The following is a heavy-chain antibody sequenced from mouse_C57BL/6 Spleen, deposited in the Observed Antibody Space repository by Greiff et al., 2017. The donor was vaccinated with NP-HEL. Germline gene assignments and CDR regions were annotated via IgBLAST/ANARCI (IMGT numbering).Heavy chain of an antibody. D-gene: IGHD1-1*01. Sequence: QVQLQQPGPGLVQPSQSLSITCTVSGFSLTSYGVHWVRQSPGKGLEWLGVIWRGGSTDYNAAFMSRLSITKDNSKSQVFFKMNSLQADDTAIYYCAKNGYYYGSDYAMDYWGQGTSVTVSS. CDR2: IWRGGST. CDR1: GFSLTSYG. V-gene: IGHV2-5*01. J-gene: IGHJ4*01. CDR3: AKNGYYYGSDYAMDY.